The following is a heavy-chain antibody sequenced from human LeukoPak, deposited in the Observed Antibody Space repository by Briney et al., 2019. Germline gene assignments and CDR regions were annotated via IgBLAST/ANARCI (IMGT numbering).Heavy chain of an antibody. CDR3: ATEYSSSPNNWFDP. J-gene: IGHJ5*02. CDR1: GGTFSSYA. V-gene: IGHV1-69*05. Sequence: SVKVSCKASGGTFSSYAISWVRQAPGQGLEWMGGIIPIFGTANYAQKFQGRVTITTDESTSTAYMELSSLRSEDTAVYYCATEYSSSPNNWFDPWGQGTLVTVSS. CDR2: IIPIFGTA. D-gene: IGHD6-6*01.